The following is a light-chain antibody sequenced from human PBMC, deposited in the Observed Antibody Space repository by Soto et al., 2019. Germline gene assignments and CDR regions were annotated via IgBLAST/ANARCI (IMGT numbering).Light chain of an antibody. J-gene: IGKJ5*01. CDR3: QQYNSFAIT. CDR2: KAS. V-gene: IGKV1-5*03. Sequence: DIQMTQSPSTLPASVGDRVTITCRASQSISNWLAWYQQKAGKAPNLLIYKASRLESGVPSRFSGSGSGTEFTLTIFSLQPDDFATYYCQQYNSFAITFGQGTRLEIK. CDR1: QSISNW.